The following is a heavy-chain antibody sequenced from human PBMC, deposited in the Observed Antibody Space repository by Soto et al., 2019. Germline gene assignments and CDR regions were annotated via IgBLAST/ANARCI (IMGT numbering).Heavy chain of an antibody. CDR2: INPSGGST. CDR3: ARAGYCSGGSCYYYYYYGMDV. J-gene: IGHJ6*02. D-gene: IGHD2-15*01. CDR1: GYTFTSCY. Sequence: ASVKVSCKASGYTFTSCYMHWVRQAPGQGLEWMGIINPSGGSTSYAQKFQGRVTMTRDTSTSTVYMELSSLRSEDTAVYYCARAGYCSGGSCYYYYYYGMDVWGQGTTVTVSS. V-gene: IGHV1-46*01.